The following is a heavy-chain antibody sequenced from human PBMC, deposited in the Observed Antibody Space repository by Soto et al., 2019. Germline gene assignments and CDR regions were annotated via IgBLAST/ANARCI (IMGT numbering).Heavy chain of an antibody. V-gene: IGHV3-33*01. CDR1: GFTFSSYG. Sequence: GGSLRLSCAASGFTFSSYGMHWVRQAPGKGLEWVAVIWYDGSNKYYADSVKGRFTISRDNSKNTLYLQMNSLRAEDTAVYYCARDGDYYGSGWRYYYGMDVWGQGTTVTVSS. CDR2: IWYDGSNK. D-gene: IGHD3-10*01. J-gene: IGHJ6*02. CDR3: ARDGDYYGSGWRYYYGMDV.